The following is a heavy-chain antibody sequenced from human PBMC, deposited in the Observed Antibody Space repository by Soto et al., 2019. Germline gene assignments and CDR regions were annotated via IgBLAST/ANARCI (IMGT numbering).Heavy chain of an antibody. J-gene: IGHJ4*02. CDR1: GFTFSSYS. Sequence: GGSLRLSCAASGFTFSSYSMNWVRQAPGKGLEWVSYISSSSSTIYYADSVKGRFTISRDNAKNSLYLQMNSLRDEDTAVYYCARGERRYYDSKRSYWGQGTLVTVSS. CDR3: ARGERRYYDSKRSY. CDR2: ISSSSSTI. D-gene: IGHD3-22*01. V-gene: IGHV3-48*02.